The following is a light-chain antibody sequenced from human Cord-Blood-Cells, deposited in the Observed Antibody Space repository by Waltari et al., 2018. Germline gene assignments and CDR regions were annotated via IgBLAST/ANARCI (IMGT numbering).Light chain of an antibody. CDR1: SSDVGGYNY. V-gene: IGLV2-14*03. CDR3: SSYTSSSTWV. Sequence: QSALTQPASVSGSPGQSITISCTGTSSDVGGYNYVSWYQQHPGKAPKPMIYDVSNRPSGVSNRFSGSKSGNTASLTISRLQAEDEADYYCSSYTSSSTWVFGGGTKLTVL. CDR2: DVS. J-gene: IGLJ3*02.